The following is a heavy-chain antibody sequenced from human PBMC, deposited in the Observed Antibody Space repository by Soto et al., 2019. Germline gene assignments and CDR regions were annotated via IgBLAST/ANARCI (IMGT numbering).Heavy chain of an antibody. CDR3: ARGIATGQLDP. J-gene: IGHJ5*02. V-gene: IGHV1-3*01. CDR2: INPDNGNT. D-gene: IGHD2-15*01. Sequence: ASVKVSCKASGYTFTRYTMNWVRQAPGQRLEWMGWINPDNGNTKSSQKFQDRVIITRDTSASTAYMDLGSLRSEDTAVYYCARGIATGQLDPWGQGTLVTVSS. CDR1: GYTFTRYT.